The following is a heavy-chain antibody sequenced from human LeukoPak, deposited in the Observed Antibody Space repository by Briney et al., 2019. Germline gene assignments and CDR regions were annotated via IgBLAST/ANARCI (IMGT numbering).Heavy chain of an antibody. CDR3: ARVAAAGFAHDKFDP. J-gene: IGHJ5*02. CDR1: GYTFTSYY. CDR2: INPSGAST. D-gene: IGHD6-13*01. V-gene: IGHV1-46*01. Sequence: ASVNVSCKASGYTFTSYYMHWVRQAPGQGLEWMGIINPSGASTNYAQKFQGRVNMTRDTSTNTVYMELGSLRSEDTAVYYCARVAAAGFAHDKFDPWGQGTLVTVSS.